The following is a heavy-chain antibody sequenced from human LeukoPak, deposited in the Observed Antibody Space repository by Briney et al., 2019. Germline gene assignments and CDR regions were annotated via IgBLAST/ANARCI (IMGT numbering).Heavy chain of an antibody. V-gene: IGHV4-59*08. CDR3: ARHFTYYYDSSGYPRDAFDI. D-gene: IGHD3-22*01. CDR1: GGSISGYY. CDR2: MCYSGST. Sequence: KPSETLSLTRTVSGGSISGYYWSWIRQSPGKGLVWIGYMCYSGSTNYNPSLKSRVTMSVDMSKNQFSLKLSSVTAADTALYYCARHFTYYYDSSGYPRDAFDIWGQGTMVTVSS. J-gene: IGHJ3*02.